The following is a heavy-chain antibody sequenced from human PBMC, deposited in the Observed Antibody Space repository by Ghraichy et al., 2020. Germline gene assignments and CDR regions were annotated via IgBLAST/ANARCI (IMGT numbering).Heavy chain of an antibody. CDR2: TYYRSKWYN. Sequence: SETLSLTCAISGDSVSSNSAAWNWIRQSPSRGLEWLGRTYYRSKWYNDYAVSVKSRITINPDTSKNQFSLQLNSVTPEDTAVYYCARDLIGGLIAVAGSYYYYGMDVWGQGTTVTVSS. D-gene: IGHD6-19*01. J-gene: IGHJ6*02. CDR3: ARDLIGGLIAVAGSYYYYGMDV. V-gene: IGHV6-1*01. CDR1: GDSVSSNSAA.